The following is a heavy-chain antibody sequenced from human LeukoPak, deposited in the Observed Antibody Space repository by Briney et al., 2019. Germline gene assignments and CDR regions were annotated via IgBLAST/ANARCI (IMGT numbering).Heavy chain of an antibody. CDR3: ARDHCTHGLCYNSLFY. D-gene: IGHD2-8*01. CDR1: GYTFTSYY. V-gene: IGHV1-46*01. CDR2: IRPSGGST. J-gene: IGHJ4*02. Sequence: ASVKVSCKTSGYTFTSYYIHWVRQAPCKGVDWMGMIRPSGGSTTYAQKFQGRVNMTRDTSTSTVYMELSSLRPEDTAVYYCARDHCTHGLCYNSLFYWGQGTLVTVSS.